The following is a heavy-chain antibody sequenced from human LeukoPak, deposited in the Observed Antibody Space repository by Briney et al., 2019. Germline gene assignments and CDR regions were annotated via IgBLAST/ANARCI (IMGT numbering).Heavy chain of an antibody. D-gene: IGHD3-22*01. CDR1: GDSISSYY. J-gene: IGHJ4*02. CDR3: ARDVRNYYDSSGYYLFDY. V-gene: IGHV4-4*08. CDR2: IYRRGST. Sequence: SETLSLTCTVSGDSISSYYWSWIRQPPGKGLEWIGNIYRRGSTHYNPSLKSRVTISMDTSKNQFSLKLSSVTAADTAVYYCARDVRNYYDSSGYYLFDYWGQGTLVTVSS.